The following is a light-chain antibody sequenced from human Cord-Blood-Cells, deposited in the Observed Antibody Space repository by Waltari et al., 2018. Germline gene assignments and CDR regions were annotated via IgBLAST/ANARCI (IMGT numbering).Light chain of an antibody. CDR1: QDISNY. V-gene: IGKV1-33*01. CDR2: DAS. Sequence: DIQMTHSPSSLSASVGDRVTITRQASQDISNYLNWYQQKPGKAPKLLIYDASNLETGVPSRFSGSGSGTDFTFTISSLQPEDIATYYCQQYDNLPLTFGGGTKVEIK. CDR3: QQYDNLPLT. J-gene: IGKJ4*01.